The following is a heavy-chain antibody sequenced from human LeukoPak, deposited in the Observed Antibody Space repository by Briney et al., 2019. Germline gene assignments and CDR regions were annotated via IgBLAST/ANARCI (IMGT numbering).Heavy chain of an antibody. CDR2: IYYSGST. V-gene: IGHV4-39*01. J-gene: IGHJ4*02. CDR1: GFTFSSYG. CDR3: ARRVAVAGTTFDY. D-gene: IGHD6-19*01. Sequence: GSLRLSCAASGFTFSSYGMHWVRQPPGKGLEWIGSIYYSGSTYYNPSLKSRVTISVDTSKNQFSLKLSSVTAADTAVYYCARRVAVAGTTFDYWGQGTLVTVSS.